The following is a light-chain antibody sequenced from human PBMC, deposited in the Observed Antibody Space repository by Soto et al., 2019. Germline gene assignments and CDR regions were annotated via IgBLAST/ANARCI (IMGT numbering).Light chain of an antibody. CDR2: EVS. J-gene: IGLJ3*02. CDR3: NSYAGSNNWV. CDR1: SSDVGSYNY. V-gene: IGLV2-8*01. Sequence: QSALTQPASVSGSPGQSINISCTGTSSDVGSYNYVSWFQQHPGKAPKLMIYEVSKRPSGVPDRFSGSKSGNTASLTVSGFQAEDGADYYCNSYAGSNNWVFGGGTKLTVL.